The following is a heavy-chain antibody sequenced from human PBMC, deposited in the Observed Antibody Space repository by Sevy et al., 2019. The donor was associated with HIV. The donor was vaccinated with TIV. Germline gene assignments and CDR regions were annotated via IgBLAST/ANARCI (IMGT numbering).Heavy chain of an antibody. D-gene: IGHD1-26*01. J-gene: IGHJ4*02. V-gene: IGHV4-59*08. CDR3: AGENAWGRGYS. Sequence: SETLSLTCTVSGGSITSLYWNWIRQPPGKGLEWIANIYYNGHINYNPSLKSRVTLSRDTSKNQFSLRLSSVTAADTAMYYCAGENAWGRGYSWGLGTLVTVSS. CDR2: IYYNGHI. CDR1: GGSITSLY.